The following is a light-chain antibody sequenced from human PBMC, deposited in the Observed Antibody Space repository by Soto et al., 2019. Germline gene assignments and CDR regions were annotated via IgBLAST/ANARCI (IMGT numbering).Light chain of an antibody. CDR1: ALPKQY. CDR3: QSADSSGTYVV. J-gene: IGLJ2*01. CDR2: KDS. Sequence: SYLLTEPPGVSFSPGQTARITCSGDALPKQYAYWYQQKPGQAPVLVIYKDSERPSGIPERFSGSSSGTTVTLTISGVQAEDEADYYCQSADSSGTYVVFGGGTKVTVL. V-gene: IGLV3-25*02.